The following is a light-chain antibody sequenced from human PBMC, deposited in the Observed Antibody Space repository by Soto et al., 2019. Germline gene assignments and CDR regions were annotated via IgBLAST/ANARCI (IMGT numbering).Light chain of an antibody. CDR3: QQYNSYPYT. CDR1: QSISSW. V-gene: IGKV1-5*03. CDR2: KAS. J-gene: IGKJ2*01. Sequence: DIQMTQSPSTLSASVGDRVTITCRASQSISSWLAWYQQKPGKAPKLLIYKASSLESGVPARFSGSGSGTEFTLTISSLQPDDFATYYCQQYNSYPYTFGQGTKLEIK.